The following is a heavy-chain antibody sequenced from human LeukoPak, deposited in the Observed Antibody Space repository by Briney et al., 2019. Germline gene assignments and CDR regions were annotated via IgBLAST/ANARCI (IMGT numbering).Heavy chain of an antibody. J-gene: IGHJ4*02. CDR2: INSDGSST. Sequence: GGSLRLSCAASGLTFISYWMHWVRQAPGKGLVWVSRINSDGSSTSYADSVKGRFTISRDNAKNTLYLQMNSLRAEDTAVYYCARESGSGSQIDYWGQGTLVTVSS. V-gene: IGHV3-74*01. CDR3: ARESGSGSQIDY. CDR1: GLTFISYW. D-gene: IGHD3-10*01.